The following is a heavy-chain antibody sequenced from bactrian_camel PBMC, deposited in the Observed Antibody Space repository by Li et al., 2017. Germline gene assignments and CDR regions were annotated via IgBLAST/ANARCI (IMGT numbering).Heavy chain of an antibody. D-gene: IGHD5*01. CDR1: GYTVSTGY. J-gene: IGHJ4*01. CDR3: AAGWSYGVGTLLRRHYDY. V-gene: IGHV3S53*01. CDR2: IDTAGAP. Sequence: HVQLVESGGGSVQARGSLRLSCAASGYTVSTGYMAWFRQTPGKEREGVAAIDTAGAPTYTYSVQGRFTISKDNAKKTTYPQMDHLRTEDTAIYYCAAGWSYGVGTLLRRHYDYWGQGTQVTVS.